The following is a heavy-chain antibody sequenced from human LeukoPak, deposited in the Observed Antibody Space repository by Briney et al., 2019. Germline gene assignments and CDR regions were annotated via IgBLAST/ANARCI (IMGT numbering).Heavy chain of an antibody. CDR3: ARRPGNALDI. V-gene: IGHV4-39*01. D-gene: IGHD1-26*01. Sequence: SETLSLTCTVSGGSISSSRYYWGWIRQPPGKGLEWIGSIYYSGSTYYNPSLKSRVTIFVDTAKNQFSLKLSSVTAADTAVYYCARRPGNALDIWGHGTMVTVSS. CDR1: GGSISSSRYY. CDR2: IYYSGST. J-gene: IGHJ3*02.